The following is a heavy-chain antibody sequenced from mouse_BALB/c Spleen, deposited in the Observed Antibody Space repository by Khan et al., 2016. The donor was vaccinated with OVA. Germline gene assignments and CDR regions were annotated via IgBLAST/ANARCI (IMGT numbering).Heavy chain of an antibody. D-gene: IGHD3-2*02. Sequence: QVQLKQSGPGLVEPSQSLSITCTVYGYSLTRYGVHWVRQPPGKGLEGLGVIWADRSTENNGGLMSRLSISIDNCKHRVSIIMNSLQTADTALYYCSRSKYLVRHWGRGSTLTVS. CDR3: SRSKYLVRH. J-gene: IGHJ2*01. CDR1: GYSLTRYG. CDR2: IWADRST. V-gene: IGHV2-9*02.